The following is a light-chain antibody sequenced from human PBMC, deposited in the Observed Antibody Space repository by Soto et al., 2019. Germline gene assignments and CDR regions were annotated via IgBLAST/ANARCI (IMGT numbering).Light chain of an antibody. CDR2: DAT. V-gene: IGKV1-9*01. CDR3: QQVNSYPFT. J-gene: IGKJ3*01. Sequence: QLTQSPSSLSPSVGDSVSITCRASQAISTYLAWYQQKPGKAPKLLIYDATTLQDGVPSRFGGSRSGTDFTLTISSLQPEDFATYYCQQVNSYPFTFGPGTKVDIK. CDR1: QAISTY.